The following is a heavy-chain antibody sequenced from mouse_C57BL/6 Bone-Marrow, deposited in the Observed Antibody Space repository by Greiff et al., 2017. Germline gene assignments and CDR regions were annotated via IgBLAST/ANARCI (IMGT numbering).Heavy chain of an antibody. CDR3: ARDYGSSYRYFDV. Sequence: VQLQQSGPGLVQPSQSLSITCTVSGFSLTSYGVHWVRQSPGKGLEWLGVIWSGGSTDYNAAFISRLSISKDNSKSHVFFKMNSLQADDTAIYDCARDYGSSYRYFDVWGTGTTVTVSS. CDR2: IWSGGST. J-gene: IGHJ1*03. CDR1: GFSLTSYG. V-gene: IGHV2-2*01. D-gene: IGHD1-1*01.